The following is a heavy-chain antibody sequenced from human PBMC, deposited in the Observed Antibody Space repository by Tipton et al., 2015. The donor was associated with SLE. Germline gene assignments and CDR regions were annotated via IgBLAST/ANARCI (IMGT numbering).Heavy chain of an antibody. CDR3: ARVATVGSGYYFYMDV. J-gene: IGHJ6*03. CDR2: ITPMFGTV. CDR1: GGTFSDYV. D-gene: IGHD1-26*01. V-gene: IGHV1-69*01. Sequence: QVQLVQSGPEVKKPGSSVKVSCKASGGTFSDYVISWVRQAPGQGLECMGGITPMFGTVKYTQKFQGRATITADESTSTVYMDLSDLRSEDTAIYYCARVATVGSGYYFYMDVWGKGTTVTVSS.